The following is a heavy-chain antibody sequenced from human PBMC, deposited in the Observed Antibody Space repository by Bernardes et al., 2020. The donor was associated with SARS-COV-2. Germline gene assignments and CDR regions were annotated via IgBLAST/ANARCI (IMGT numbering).Heavy chain of an antibody. CDR2: IYPGDSDT. Sequence: GASLKISCKGSGYNFNTYWIGWVRQIPGKGLEWMGNIYPGDSDTRYSPSFQGQVTISVDKSISTAYLQWTRLTASDTAIYYCARSDYDWFLGRGGYYDYWGQGTMVSVSS. V-gene: IGHV5-51*01. CDR1: GYNFNTYW. D-gene: IGHD3-9*01. J-gene: IGHJ4*02. CDR3: ARSDYDWFLGRGGYYDY.